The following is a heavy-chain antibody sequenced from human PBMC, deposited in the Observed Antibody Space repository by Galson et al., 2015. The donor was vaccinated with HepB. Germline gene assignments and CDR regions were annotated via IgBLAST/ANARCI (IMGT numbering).Heavy chain of an antibody. CDR3: ARGRPIAD. CDR1: GFTFSSYT. V-gene: IGHV3-48*01. J-gene: IGHJ4*02. Sequence: SLRLSCAASGFTFSSYTMNWVLQAPGKGLEWPSYISSSSNTMYYADSVKGRFTISRDNAKDSLYLQMNSLRVEDTAVYYCARGRPIADWGQGTLVTVSS. CDR2: ISSSSNTM. D-gene: IGHD6-13*01.